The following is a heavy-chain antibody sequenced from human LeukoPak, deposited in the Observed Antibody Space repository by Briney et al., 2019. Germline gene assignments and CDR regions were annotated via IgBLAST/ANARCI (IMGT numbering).Heavy chain of an antibody. D-gene: IGHD3-3*01. J-gene: IGHJ4*02. CDR1: GFTFTSYA. V-gene: IGHV3-23*01. CDR2: ISSNGGST. CDR3: AKDASWSGYYYFDY. Sequence: GGSLRLSCAASGFTFTSYAMTWVRQAPGKGLEWVSSISSNGGSTYYADSVKGRFTISRDNSKNTLYLQMNSLRAEDSAVYYCAKDASWSGYYYFDYWGQGTLVTVSS.